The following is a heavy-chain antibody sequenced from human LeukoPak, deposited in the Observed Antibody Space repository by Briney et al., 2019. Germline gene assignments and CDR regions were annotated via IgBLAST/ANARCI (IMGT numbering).Heavy chain of an antibody. V-gene: IGHV4-61*02. CDR2: IYSSGST. CDR1: GGSISSGSYY. D-gene: IGHD6-6*01. Sequence: SETLSLTCTVSGGSISSGSYYWSWIRQPAGKGLEWIGRIYSSGSTNYNPSLKSRVTISVDTSKNQFSLKLSSVTAADTAVYYCARDMEVYSSSSALVDWGQGTLVTVSS. CDR3: ARDMEVYSSSSALVD. J-gene: IGHJ4*02.